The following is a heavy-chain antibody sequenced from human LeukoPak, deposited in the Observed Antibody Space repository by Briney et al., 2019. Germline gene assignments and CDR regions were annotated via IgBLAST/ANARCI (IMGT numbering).Heavy chain of an antibody. CDR3: ARLNGDGFGI. J-gene: IGHJ3*02. Sequence: SETPSLTCSVSGVSLDEYYWYWIRQSAGKRLEWIGRIYSSGSTNYAPSLKSRVTMSIDTSKRHLSLKLSSVTAADTGFYYCARLNGDGFGIWGQGTKVTVSS. V-gene: IGHV4-4*07. D-gene: IGHD2-8*01. CDR1: GVSLDEYY. CDR2: IYSSGST.